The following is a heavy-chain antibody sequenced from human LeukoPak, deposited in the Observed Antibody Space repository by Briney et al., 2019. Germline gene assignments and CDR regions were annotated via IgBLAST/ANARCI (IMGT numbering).Heavy chain of an antibody. J-gene: IGHJ4*02. CDR3: ASFHGSGGGDFDY. Sequence: GSSVMVSCKASGGTFSSYAIGWVRQAPGQGLEWMGGIIPIFGTANYAQKFQGRVTITADESTSTAYMELSSLRSEDTAVYYCASFHGSGGGDFDYWGQGTLVTVSS. CDR2: IIPIFGTA. CDR1: GGTFSSYA. D-gene: IGHD3-10*01. V-gene: IGHV1-69*01.